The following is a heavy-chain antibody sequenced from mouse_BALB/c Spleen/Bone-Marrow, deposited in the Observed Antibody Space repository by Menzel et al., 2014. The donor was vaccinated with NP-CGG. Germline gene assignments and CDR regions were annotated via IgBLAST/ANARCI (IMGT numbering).Heavy chain of an antibody. CDR2: ISSGGGST. CDR1: GFAFSSYD. Sequence: EVKLVESGGGLVKPGGSLKLSCAASGFAFSSYDMSWVRQTPEKRLEWVAYISSGGGSTYYPDTVKGRFTISRGNAKNTLYLQMSSLKSEDTAMYYCARRLRYYFDYWGQGTTLTVSS. V-gene: IGHV5-12-1*01. CDR3: ARRLRYYFDY. D-gene: IGHD1-1*01. J-gene: IGHJ2*01.